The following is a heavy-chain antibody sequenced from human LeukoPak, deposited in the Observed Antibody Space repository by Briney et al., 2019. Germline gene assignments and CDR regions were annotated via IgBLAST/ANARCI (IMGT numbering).Heavy chain of an antibody. D-gene: IGHD3-10*01. V-gene: IGHV3-23*01. Sequence: GGSLRLSCAASRFTFSSYVMSWVRQAPGKGLEWVSAISGNGGSTYYADSVKGRLTISRDNSKNTLYLQMNSLRAEDTAVYYCAKSSRTPGILDYWGQGTLVIVSS. CDR1: RFTFSSYV. J-gene: IGHJ4*02. CDR2: ISGNGGST. CDR3: AKSSRTPGILDY.